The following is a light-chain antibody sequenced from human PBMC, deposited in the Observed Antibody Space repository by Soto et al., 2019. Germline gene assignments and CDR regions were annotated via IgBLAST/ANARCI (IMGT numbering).Light chain of an antibody. CDR3: TSYAGSNNPV. V-gene: IGLV2-8*01. J-gene: IGLJ2*01. CDR2: EVS. CDR1: SSDVGGYNY. Sequence: QSVLTQPPSASGSPGQSVTISCTGTSSDVGGYNYVSWYQQHPGKAPKLVIYEVSKRPSGVPDRFSGSKSGNTASLTVSGLQAEDEGDYYCTSYAGSNNPVFGGGTKLTVL.